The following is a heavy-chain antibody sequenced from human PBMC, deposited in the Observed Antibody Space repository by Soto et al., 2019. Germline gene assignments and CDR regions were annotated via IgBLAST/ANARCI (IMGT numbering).Heavy chain of an antibody. V-gene: IGHV4-59*08. D-gene: IGHD4-17*01. J-gene: IGHJ4*02. Sequence: QVQLQESGPGLVKPSETLSLTCTVSGGSISSYYWSWIRQPPGMELEWLEYICYSASTNYNPALKSRVTISVDTSRAQVSLKLGSVTAADTAVYYCAGALDYGDYRFDYWGEGTMVTVSS. CDR3: AGALDYGDYRFDY. CDR2: ICYSAST. CDR1: GGSISSYY.